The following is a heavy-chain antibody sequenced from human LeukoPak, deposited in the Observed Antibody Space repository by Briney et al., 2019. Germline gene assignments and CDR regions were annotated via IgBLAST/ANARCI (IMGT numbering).Heavy chain of an antibody. CDR2: IYHSGST. CDR3: ARDGTDYEFDY. CDR1: GYSISSGYY. Sequence: AETLSLTCAVSGYSISSGYYWGWIRQPPGKGLEWIGSIYHSGSTYYNPSLKSRVTISVDTSKNQFSLKLSSVTAADTAVYYCARDGTDYEFDYWGQGALVTVSS. V-gene: IGHV4-38-2*02. J-gene: IGHJ4*02. D-gene: IGHD4-17*01.